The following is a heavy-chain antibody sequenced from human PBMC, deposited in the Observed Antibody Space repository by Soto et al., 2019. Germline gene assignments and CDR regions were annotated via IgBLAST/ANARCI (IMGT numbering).Heavy chain of an antibody. CDR2: IYYSGST. D-gene: IGHD3-9*01. CDR1: GGSISSYY. Sequence: SETLSLTCTVSGGSISSYYWSWIRQPPGKGLEWIGYIYYSGSTNYNPSLKSRVTISVDTSKNQFSLKLSSVTAADTAVYYCARLGGPTYYAILTGSGTMDVWGQGTTVT. V-gene: IGHV4-59*08. CDR3: ARLGGPTYYAILTGSGTMDV. J-gene: IGHJ6*01.